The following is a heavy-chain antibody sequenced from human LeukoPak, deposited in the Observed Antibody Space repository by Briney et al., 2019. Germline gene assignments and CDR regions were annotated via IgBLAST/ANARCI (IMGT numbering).Heavy chain of an antibody. CDR2: IIPIFGIA. D-gene: IGHD3-3*01. V-gene: IGHV1-69*04. CDR3: AREAIFGVVIPYYFDY. Sequence: ASVKVSCKASGGTFSSYAISWVRQAPGQGLGWMGRIIPIFGIANYAQKFQGRVTITADKSTSTAYMELSSLRSEDTAMYYCAREAIFGVVIPYYFDYWGQGTLVTVSS. J-gene: IGHJ4*02. CDR1: GGTFSSYA.